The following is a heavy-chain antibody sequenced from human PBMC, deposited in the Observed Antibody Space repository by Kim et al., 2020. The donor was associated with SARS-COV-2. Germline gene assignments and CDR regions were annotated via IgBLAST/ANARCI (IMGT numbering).Heavy chain of an antibody. V-gene: IGHV3-49*03. CDR2: IRSKAYGGTT. D-gene: IGHD6-19*01. CDR3: TREPDLYSSGWYGKGYYFDY. J-gene: IGHJ4*02. Sequence: GGSLRLSCTASGFTFGDYAMSWFRQAPGKGLEWVGFIRSKAYGGTTEYAASVKGRFTISRDDSKSIAYLQMNSLKTEDTAVYYCTREPDLYSSGWYGKGYYFDYWGQGTLVTVSS. CDR1: GFTFGDYA.